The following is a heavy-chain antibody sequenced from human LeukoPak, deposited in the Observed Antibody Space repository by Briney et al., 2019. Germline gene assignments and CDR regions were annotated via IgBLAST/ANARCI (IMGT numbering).Heavy chain of an antibody. Sequence: SETLSLTCTVSGGSVSSASYYYWSWIRQPPGKGLEWIGHIYYSGSTNYNPSLKSRVTMSLDTSKNQFSLKMNSVTAADAAVYYCAGGRDGYNAGDYWGQGALVTVSS. CDR3: AGGRDGYNAGDY. J-gene: IGHJ4*02. V-gene: IGHV4-61*01. D-gene: IGHD5-24*01. CDR1: GGSVSSASYYY. CDR2: IYYSGST.